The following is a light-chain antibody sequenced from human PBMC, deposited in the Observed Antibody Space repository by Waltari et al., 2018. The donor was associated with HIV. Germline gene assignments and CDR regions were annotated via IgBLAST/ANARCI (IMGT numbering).Light chain of an antibody. V-gene: IGKV3-20*01. Sequence: VVLTQSPGTLSLSPGETATLSCRASLSIKSTFLGWYQQKPGQSPRLLTYSAATRAVCIPDRFTASGSGTDFTLTISRLEPEDFAVYFCQQCGTEPRSFGQGTKLE. J-gene: IGKJ2*03. CDR2: SAA. CDR3: QQCGTEPRS. CDR1: LSIKSTF.